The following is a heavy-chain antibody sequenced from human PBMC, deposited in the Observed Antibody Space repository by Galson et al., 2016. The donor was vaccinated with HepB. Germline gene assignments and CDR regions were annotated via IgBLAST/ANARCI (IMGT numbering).Heavy chain of an antibody. V-gene: IGHV3-13*01. Sequence: SLRLSCAVSGLTFSRCDMHWVRQATGKGLEWVSAIGSAGDTNYSGSVRGRFTISRENSKNSLYLKMNGLTAGDTAVYYCARGKFHCSGGTCHYYGMDVWGKGTTVTVSS. J-gene: IGHJ6*04. D-gene: IGHD2-15*01. CDR2: IGSAGDT. CDR1: GLTFSRCD. CDR3: ARGKFHCSGGTCHYYGMDV.